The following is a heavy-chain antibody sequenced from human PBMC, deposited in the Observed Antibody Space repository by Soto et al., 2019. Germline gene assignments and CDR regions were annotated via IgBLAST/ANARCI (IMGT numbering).Heavy chain of an antibody. Sequence: QVQLVQSGAEVKKPGSSVKVSCKASGGTFSSYAISWVRQAPGQGLEWMGGIIPIFGTANYAQKFQGRVTITADESTSTAYMELSSLRSEDTAVYYCARDGGNYAYYYYCYGMDVWGQGTTVTVSS. J-gene: IGHJ6*02. V-gene: IGHV1-69*01. CDR2: IIPIFGTA. D-gene: IGHD4-4*01. CDR1: GGTFSSYA. CDR3: ARDGGNYAYYYYCYGMDV.